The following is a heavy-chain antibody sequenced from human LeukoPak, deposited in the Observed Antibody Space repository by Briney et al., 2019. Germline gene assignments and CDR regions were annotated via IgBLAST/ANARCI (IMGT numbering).Heavy chain of an antibody. V-gene: IGHV1-69*13. CDR3: ARDQGYRYGYGDFDY. Sequence: ASVKVSFKASGGTFRIYAISWVRQAPGQGLEWMGGIIPIFGTANYAQKFQGRVTITADESTSTAYMELSSLRSEDTAVYYCARDQGYRYGYGDFDYWGQGTLVTVSS. D-gene: IGHD5-18*01. J-gene: IGHJ4*02. CDR2: IIPIFGTA. CDR1: GGTFRIYA.